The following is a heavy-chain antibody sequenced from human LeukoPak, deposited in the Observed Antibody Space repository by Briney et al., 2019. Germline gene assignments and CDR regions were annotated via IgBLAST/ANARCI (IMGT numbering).Heavy chain of an antibody. V-gene: IGHV3-74*01. CDR3: ARAVAGPSHFDY. D-gene: IGHD6-19*01. CDR1: GLTFSTYW. J-gene: IGHJ4*02. CDR2: INSDGSST. Sequence: PGGSLRLSCAASGLTFSTYWTHWVRQAPGKGLVWVSHINSDGSSTDYADSVKGRFTISRDNAKNTLYLQMNSLRAEDTAVYYRARAVAGPSHFDYWGQGTLVTVSS.